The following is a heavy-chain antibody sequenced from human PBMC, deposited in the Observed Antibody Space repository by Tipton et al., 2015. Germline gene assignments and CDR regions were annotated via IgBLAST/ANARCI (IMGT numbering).Heavy chain of an antibody. CDR3: SRVGEA. CDR1: GFTLSNYW. V-gene: IGHV3-7*01. Sequence: SLRLSCTASGFTLSNYWMTWVRQAPGKGLEWVANIKPDGTESYYVDSVKGRFTISRDNAEKSLDLQMNSLRAEDTAVYYCSRVGEAWGQGTLVTVSS. J-gene: IGHJ4*02. CDR2: IKPDGTES. D-gene: IGHD3-16*01.